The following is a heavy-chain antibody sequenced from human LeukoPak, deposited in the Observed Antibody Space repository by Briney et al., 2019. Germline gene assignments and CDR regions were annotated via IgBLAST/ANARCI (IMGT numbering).Heavy chain of an antibody. CDR3: ARGIAVAGTHDAFDI. Sequence: ASVKVSCKASGYTFTSYAMNWVRQAPGQGLEWMGWINPNSGGTNYAQKFQGRVTMTRDTSTSTAYMELSRLRSDDTAVYYCARGIAVAGTHDAFDIWGQGTMVTVSS. CDR2: INPNSGGT. J-gene: IGHJ3*02. V-gene: IGHV1-2*02. D-gene: IGHD6-19*01. CDR1: GYTFTSYA.